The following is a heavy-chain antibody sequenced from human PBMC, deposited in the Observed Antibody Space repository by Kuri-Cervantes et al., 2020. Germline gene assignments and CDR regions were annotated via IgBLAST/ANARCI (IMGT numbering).Heavy chain of an antibody. CDR1: GFTFSYYY. CDR3: ARDLWGIAAAGTSH. V-gene: IGHV3-33*08. CDR2: IWYDGSNK. J-gene: IGHJ4*02. Sequence: GGSLRLSCADSGFTFSYYYMSGVRQAPGKGLEWVAVIWYDGSNKYYADSVEGRFTISRDNSKNTLYLQMNSLRAEDTAVYYCARDLWGIAAAGTSHWGQGTLVTVSS. D-gene: IGHD6-13*01.